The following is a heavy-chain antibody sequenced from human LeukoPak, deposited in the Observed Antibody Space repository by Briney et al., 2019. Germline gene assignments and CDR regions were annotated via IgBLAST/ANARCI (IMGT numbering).Heavy chain of an antibody. CDR1: GFTFSGSA. J-gene: IGHJ6*03. Sequence: GGSLRLSCAASGFTFSGSAMRWVRQASGKGLEWVGRIRSKANSYATAYAASVKGRFTISRDDSKNTAYLQMNSLKTEDTAVYYCTRGDDSGSYYGYYYYIDVWGKGTTVTVSS. CDR3: TRGDDSGSYYGYYYYIDV. CDR2: IRSKANSYAT. V-gene: IGHV3-73*01. D-gene: IGHD1-26*01.